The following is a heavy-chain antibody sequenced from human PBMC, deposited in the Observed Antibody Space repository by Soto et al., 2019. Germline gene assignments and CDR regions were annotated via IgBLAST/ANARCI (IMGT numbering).Heavy chain of an antibody. J-gene: IGHJ4*02. CDR3: ARGSSRWDY. CDR2: IYSGGRN. CDR1: GCSISSFY. D-gene: IGHD6-13*01. V-gene: IGHV4-4*07. Sequence: PSETLSLPCPVSGCSISSFYWSWIRQPAGKGLAWIGRIYSGGRNNYNPSLKSRVTMSVDTSKNQFSLRLSSVTAADTAMYYCARGSSRWDYWGQGTLVTVAS.